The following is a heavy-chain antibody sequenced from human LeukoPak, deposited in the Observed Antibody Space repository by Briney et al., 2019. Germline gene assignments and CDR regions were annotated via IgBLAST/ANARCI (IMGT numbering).Heavy chain of an antibody. J-gene: IGHJ3*02. Sequence: GGSLRLSCAVPGITFNNYVMNWDRQAPGKGLEWVASLSHDSVNTYYADSVSGRFTISRDNSKNMVFLQMNSLRAEDTAVLYGARDSYNFNWHFSDSSDIWGLGTMVTVSS. CDR1: GITFNNYV. CDR3: ARDSYNFNWHFSDSSDI. V-gene: IGHV3-23*01. D-gene: IGHD1-7*01. CDR2: LSHDSVNT.